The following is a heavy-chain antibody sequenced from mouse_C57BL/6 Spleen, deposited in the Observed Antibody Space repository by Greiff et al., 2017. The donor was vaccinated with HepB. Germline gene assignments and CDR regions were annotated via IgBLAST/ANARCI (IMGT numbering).Heavy chain of an antibody. CDR1: GFTFSSYG. CDR2: ISSGGSYT. CDR3: ARQEGGAY. J-gene: IGHJ3*01. V-gene: IGHV5-6*01. Sequence: EVQLVESGGDLVKPGGSLKLSCAASGFTFSSYGMSWVRQTPDKRLEWVATISSGGSYTYYPDSVKGRFTISRDNAKNTLYLQRSSLKSEDTAMYYCARQEGGAYWGQGTLVTVSA.